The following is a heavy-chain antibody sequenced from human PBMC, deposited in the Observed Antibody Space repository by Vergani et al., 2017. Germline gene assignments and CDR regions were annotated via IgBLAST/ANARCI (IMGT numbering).Heavy chain of an antibody. CDR3: ARDRQFRAAGTVPTWGRKNNWFDP. V-gene: IGHV1-2*02. CDR1: GYTFTGYY. D-gene: IGHD6-13*01. CDR2: INPNSGGT. J-gene: IGHJ5*02. Sequence: QVQLVQSGAEVKKPGASVKVSCKASGYTFTGYYMHWVRQAPGQGLEWMGWINPNSGGTNYAQKFQGRVTMTRDTSISTAYMELSRLRSDDTAVYYCARDRQFRAAGTVPTWGRKNNWFDPWGQGTLVTVSS.